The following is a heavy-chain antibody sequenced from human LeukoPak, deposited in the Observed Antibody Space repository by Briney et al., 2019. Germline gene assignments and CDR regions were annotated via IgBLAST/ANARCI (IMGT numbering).Heavy chain of an antibody. Sequence: SETLSLICTVSGGSISSSSYYWGWIRQPPGKGLEWIGSIYYSGSTYYNPSLKSRVTISVDTSKNQFSLKLSSVTAADTAVYYCARSSYYYDSWYFDYWGQGTLVTVSS. CDR3: ARSSYYYDSWYFDY. V-gene: IGHV4-39*01. D-gene: IGHD3-22*01. J-gene: IGHJ4*02. CDR1: GGSISSSSYY. CDR2: IYYSGST.